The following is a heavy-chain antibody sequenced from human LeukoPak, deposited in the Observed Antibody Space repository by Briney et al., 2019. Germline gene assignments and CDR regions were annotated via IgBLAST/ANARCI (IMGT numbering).Heavy chain of an antibody. CDR1: GYTFTSYG. CDR3: ARDRPIVGATYYYYYMDV. J-gene: IGHJ6*03. Sequence: ASVKVSCKASGYTFTSYGISWVRQAPGQGLEWMGWISAYNGNTSYAQKFQGRVTMTRDTSTSTVYMELSSLRSEDTAVYYCARDRPIVGATYYYYYMDVWGKGTTVTVSS. V-gene: IGHV1-18*01. D-gene: IGHD1-26*01. CDR2: ISAYNGNT.